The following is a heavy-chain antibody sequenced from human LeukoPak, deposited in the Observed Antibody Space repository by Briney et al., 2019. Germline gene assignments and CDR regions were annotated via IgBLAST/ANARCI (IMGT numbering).Heavy chain of an antibody. CDR2: INHSGST. D-gene: IGHD3-10*01. CDR1: GGSFSGYY. Sequence: PSETLSLTCAVYGGSFSGYYWSWIRQPPGKGLEWIGEINHSGSTNYNPSLKSRVTISVDTSKNQFSLKLSSVTAADTAVYYCARPDYGSGSYPDAFDIWGQGTMVTVSS. V-gene: IGHV4-34*01. CDR3: ARPDYGSGSYPDAFDI. J-gene: IGHJ3*02.